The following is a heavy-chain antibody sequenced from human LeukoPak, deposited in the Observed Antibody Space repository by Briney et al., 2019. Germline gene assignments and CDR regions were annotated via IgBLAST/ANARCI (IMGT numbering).Heavy chain of an antibody. J-gene: IGHJ4*02. D-gene: IGHD6-19*01. V-gene: IGHV3-23*01. CDR1: GFTFSSYA. CDR2: ISGSGGST. Sequence: GGCLRLSCAASGFTFSSYAMSWVRQAPGKGLEWVSAISGSGGSTYYADSVKGRFTISRDNSKNTLYLQMNSLRAEDTAVYYCAKMVRIAVAGNGPIDYWGQGTLVTVSS. CDR3: AKMVRIAVAGNGPIDY.